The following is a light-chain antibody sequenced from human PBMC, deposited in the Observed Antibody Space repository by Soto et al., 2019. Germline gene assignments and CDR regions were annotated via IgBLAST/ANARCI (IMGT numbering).Light chain of an antibody. J-gene: IGLJ3*02. CDR1: NSDVGKYDF. CDR3: GSYTSSSTLV. CDR2: EVN. Sequence: LTQPASVSGTPGQSITISCTGTNSDVGKYDFVSWYQHYPDKAPKFIIYEVNKRPSGVSNRFSGSKSGNTASLTISGLQAEDEADYYCGSYTSSSTLVFGGGPQLTVL. V-gene: IGLV2-14*02.